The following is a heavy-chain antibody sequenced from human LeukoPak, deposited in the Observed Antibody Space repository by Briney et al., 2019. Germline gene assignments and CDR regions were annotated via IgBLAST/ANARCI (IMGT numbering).Heavy chain of an antibody. Sequence: SQTLSLTCTVSGGSISSGDYSWSWIRQPPGKGLEWIGHIYKSGNTYYNPSLKSRLTMFVDKSQSQFSLRLDSVTGADTAIYFCARDSTIVGAPFDYWGQGALVTVSS. CDR1: GGSISSGDYS. CDR3: ARDSTIVGAPFDY. D-gene: IGHD1-26*01. J-gene: IGHJ4*02. V-gene: IGHV4-30-4*01. CDR2: IYKSGNT.